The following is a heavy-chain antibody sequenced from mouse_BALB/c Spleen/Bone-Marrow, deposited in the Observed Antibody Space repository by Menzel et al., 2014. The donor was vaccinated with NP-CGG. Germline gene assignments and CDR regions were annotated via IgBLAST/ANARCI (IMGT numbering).Heavy chain of an antibody. D-gene: IGHD1-1*01. Sequence: EVQGVESGGGLVKPGGSLKLSCAASGFTFSGYAMSWVRQTPEKRLEWVASISSGGSTYYPDSVKGRFTITRDNARNILYLQMSSQRAEDAAMYYCARWYYGSGFAYWGQGTLVTVSA. CDR2: ISSGGST. J-gene: IGHJ3*01. CDR1: GFTFSGYA. V-gene: IGHV5-6-5*01. CDR3: ARWYYGSGFAY.